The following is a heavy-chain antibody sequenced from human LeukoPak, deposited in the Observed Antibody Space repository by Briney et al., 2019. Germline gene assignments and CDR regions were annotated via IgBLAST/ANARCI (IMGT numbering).Heavy chain of an antibody. J-gene: IGHJ4*02. Sequence: SETLSLTCSISADSISSYYWGWIRQTPQRGLELIGYGHFSGYADYNPSLKSRVNLSVDTTKNHSSLKLSSVTAADTAVYFCAREGRMSMGIEYWGQGTLVTVSS. V-gene: IGHV4-59*12. CDR3: AREGRMSMGIEY. D-gene: IGHD4/OR15-4a*01. CDR2: GHFSGYA. CDR1: ADSISSYY.